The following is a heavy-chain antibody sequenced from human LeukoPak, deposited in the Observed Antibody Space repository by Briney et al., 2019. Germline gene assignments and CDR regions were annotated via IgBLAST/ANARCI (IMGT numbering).Heavy chain of an antibody. CDR1: GFTFSAYG. V-gene: IGHV3-30*02. CDR3: ATARLSDTPFDY. D-gene: IGHD5-18*01. J-gene: IGHJ4*02. Sequence: GGSLRLSCAAAGFTFSAYGMHWVRQPPGKGLEWVAMTRFDGSNKFYADAVKGRFTISRENSKNTLYLQMNSLRAEDTAVYYCATARLSDTPFDYWGQGTLVAVSS. CDR2: TRFDGSNK.